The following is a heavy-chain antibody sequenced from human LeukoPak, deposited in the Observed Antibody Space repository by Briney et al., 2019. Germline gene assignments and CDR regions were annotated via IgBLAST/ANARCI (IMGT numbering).Heavy chain of an antibody. CDR1: GGSFSGYY. V-gene: IGHV4-34*01. J-gene: IGHJ5*02. Sequence: SETLSLTCAVYGGSFSGYYWSWIRQHLGKGLEWIGEINHSGSTNYNPSLKSRVTISVDTSKNQFSLKLSSVTAADTAVYVCARAPGPQVQAAISPELWFDPWGQGTLVTVSS. CDR2: INHSGST. D-gene: IGHD2-2*02. CDR3: ARAPGPQVQAAISPELWFDP.